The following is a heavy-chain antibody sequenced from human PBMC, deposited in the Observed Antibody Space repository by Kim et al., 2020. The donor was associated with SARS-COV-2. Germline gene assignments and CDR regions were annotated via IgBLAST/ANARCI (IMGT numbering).Heavy chain of an antibody. CDR3: ARCLGDTANYYYYGMDV. CDR1: GGTFSSYA. CDR2: IIPIFGTA. Sequence: SVNVSCKASGGTFSSYAISWVRQAPGQGLEWMGGIIPIFGTANYAQKFQGRVTITADESTSTAYMELSSLRSEDTAVYYCARCLGDTANYYYYGMDVWGQGTTVTVSS. D-gene: IGHD5-18*01. V-gene: IGHV1-69*13. J-gene: IGHJ6*02.